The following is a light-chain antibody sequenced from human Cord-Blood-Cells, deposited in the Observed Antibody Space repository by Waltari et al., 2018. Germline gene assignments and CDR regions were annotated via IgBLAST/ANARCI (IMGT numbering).Light chain of an antibody. CDR1: SSDVGGYNY. CDR3: SSYTSSSTRG. CDR2: EVS. Sequence: QSALTQPASVSGSPGQSITTSCTGTSSDVGGYNYVSWYQQHPGKAPTLMIYEVSNRASGVSNRYAGCKSGNTASLTISGHQAEDEADYYGSSYTSSSTRGFGTGTKVTVL. J-gene: IGLJ1*01. V-gene: IGLV2-14*01.